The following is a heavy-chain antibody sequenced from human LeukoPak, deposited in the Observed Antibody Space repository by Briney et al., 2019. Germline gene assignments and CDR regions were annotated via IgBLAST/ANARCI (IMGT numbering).Heavy chain of an antibody. Sequence: GGSLRLSCAASGFRVSGYDLNWIRQAPGKGLEWIAYISISSSNIHYADSVRGRFTISRDNANNSLYLQMNSLRVEDTAVYYCARPSYNSGSFFDYWGQGSLVTVS. CDR1: GFRVSGYD. J-gene: IGHJ4*02. V-gene: IGHV3-11*06. D-gene: IGHD3-10*01. CDR2: ISISSSNI. CDR3: ARPSYNSGSFFDY.